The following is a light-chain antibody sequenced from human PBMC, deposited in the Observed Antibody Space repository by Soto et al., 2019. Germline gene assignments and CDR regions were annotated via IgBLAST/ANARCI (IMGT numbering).Light chain of an antibody. CDR2: GAS. V-gene: IGKV3-15*01. CDR1: QSVATK. Sequence: VMTQCPANPSLSPGERVTLSCRASQSVATKLAWYQQRPGQAPRLLIYGASRRAIGLPARFSGSGSGTEGTLTISSLKQEDVAVYYGQQYNDWPQTLGQGTKVDIK. J-gene: IGKJ1*01. CDR3: QQYNDWPQT.